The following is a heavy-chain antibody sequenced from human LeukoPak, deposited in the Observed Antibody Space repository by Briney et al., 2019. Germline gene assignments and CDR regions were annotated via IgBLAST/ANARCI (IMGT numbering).Heavy chain of an antibody. CDR1: GYTFTSYD. J-gene: IGHJ5*01. V-gene: IGHV1-69*13. CDR2: IIPIFGTA. D-gene: IGHD6-13*01. Sequence: SVKVSCKASGYTFTSYDINWVRQAPGQGLEWMGGIIPIFGTANYAQKFQGRVTITADESTSTAYMELSSLRSEDTAVYFCASISSSWFEYWGQGTLVTVSS. CDR3: ASISSSWFEY.